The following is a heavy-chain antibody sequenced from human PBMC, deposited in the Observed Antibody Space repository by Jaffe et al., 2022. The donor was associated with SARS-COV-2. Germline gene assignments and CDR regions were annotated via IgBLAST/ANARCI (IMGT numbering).Heavy chain of an antibody. CDR2: IFSNDGK. CDR3: ARIPIGSYGLYYYMDV. V-gene: IGHV2-26*01. D-gene: IGHD5-18*01. CDR1: GFSLNNDRMG. J-gene: IGHJ6*03. Sequence: QVTLKESGPVLVKPTETLTLTCTVSGFSLNNDRMGVSWIRQPPGKALEWLAHIFSNDGKSYSTSLKSRLTISKDTSKSHVVLNMTNMDPVDTATYYCARIPIGSYGLYYYMDVWGKGTTVTVSS.